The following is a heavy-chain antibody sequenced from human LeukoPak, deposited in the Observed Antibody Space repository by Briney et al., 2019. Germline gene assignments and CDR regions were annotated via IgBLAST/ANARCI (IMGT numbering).Heavy chain of an antibody. CDR1: GFTFSTYT. CDR3: AKDPVYGSGQSHPSDY. CDR2: ISSIGSTI. J-gene: IGHJ4*02. Sequence: GGSLRLSCAASGFTFSTYTMNWVRQAPGKGLEWVSSISSIGSTIYYADSVKGRFTISRDNSKNTMYLQMNSLRAEDTAVYYCAKDPVYGSGQSHPSDYWGRGTLVTVSS. V-gene: IGHV3-48*01. D-gene: IGHD3-3*01.